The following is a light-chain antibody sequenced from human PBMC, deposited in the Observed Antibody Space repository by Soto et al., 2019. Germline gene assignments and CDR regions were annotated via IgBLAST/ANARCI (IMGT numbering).Light chain of an antibody. CDR3: QQYNFWPPLT. V-gene: IGKV3-15*01. CDR1: QSVNSN. J-gene: IGKJ4*01. CDR2: DAS. Sequence: EIVMTQSPATLSVSPGERATLSCRASQSVNSNLAWYRQKPGQAARLLISDASTRATGVPARFSGSGSGTEFTLTLSSLQSEDSGIYYCQQYNFWPPLTFGGGTKVEIK.